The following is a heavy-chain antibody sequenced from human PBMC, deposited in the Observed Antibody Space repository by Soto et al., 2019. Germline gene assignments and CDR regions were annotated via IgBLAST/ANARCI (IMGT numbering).Heavy chain of an antibody. V-gene: IGHV1-69*06. J-gene: IGHJ4*02. CDR1: GGSFGSSA. D-gene: IGHD3-22*01. Sequence: RASVKVSCKASGGSFGSSAISWVRQAPGQGLEWMGGIIPILNTANYSQKFQDRLTITADKSTSTTYMELSSLTSDDTAVYYCAREVLTTFFHGNSAYSFDYWGQGTLVTVSS. CDR2: IIPILNTA. CDR3: AREVLTTFFHGNSAYSFDY.